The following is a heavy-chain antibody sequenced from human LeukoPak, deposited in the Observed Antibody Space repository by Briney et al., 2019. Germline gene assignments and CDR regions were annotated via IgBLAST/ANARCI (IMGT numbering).Heavy chain of an antibody. Sequence: AGGSLRLSCAASGFTFSSYVMHWVRQAPGKGLEYVSGISSNGGTTYYANSVEGRFTISRDNSKNTLSLQMGSLRVEDMAVYYCARGRIIRGTSSSYYGMDVWGQGTTATVSS. CDR3: ARGRIIRGTSSSYYGMDV. D-gene: IGHD2/OR15-2a*01. CDR2: ISSNGGTT. V-gene: IGHV3-64*01. CDR1: GFTFSSYV. J-gene: IGHJ6*02.